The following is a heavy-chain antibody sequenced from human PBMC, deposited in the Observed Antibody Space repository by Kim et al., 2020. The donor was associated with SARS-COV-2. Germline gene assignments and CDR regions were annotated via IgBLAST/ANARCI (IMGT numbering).Heavy chain of an antibody. CDR1: GGSVSSCSYY. Sequence: SETLSLTCTASGGSVSSCSYYWSWIRQPPGKGLEWIGNIYYSGSTYYNPSLKSWVTMSVDTSKNQFSLKLSPVTAAGTAVYYCARDWDRLERRRSSYYYYGKDVGGQGTTVTVSS. CDR2: IYYSGST. CDR3: ARDWDRLERRRSSYYYYGKDV. V-gene: IGHV4-61*01. J-gene: IGHJ6*02. D-gene: IGHD1-1*01.